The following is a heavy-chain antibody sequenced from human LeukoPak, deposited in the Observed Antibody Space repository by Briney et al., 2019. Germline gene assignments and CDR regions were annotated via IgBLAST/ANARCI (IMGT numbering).Heavy chain of an antibody. V-gene: IGHV5-51*01. D-gene: IGHD3-3*01. CDR2: IYPGDSDT. CDR3: ARLIVYDFWSGYQRVYYFDY. Sequence: GESLKISCKGSGYSFSDFWIVWVRQMPGQGLEWMGIIYPGDSDTRYSPSFQGQVTISADKFISTAYLQWSSLKASDTAMYYCARLIVYDFWSGYQRVYYFDYWGQGTLVTVSS. J-gene: IGHJ4*02. CDR1: GYSFSDFW.